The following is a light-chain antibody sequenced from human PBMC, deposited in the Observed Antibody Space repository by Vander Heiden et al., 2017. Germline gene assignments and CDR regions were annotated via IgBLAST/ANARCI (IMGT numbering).Light chain of an antibody. CDR3: AAWDDSLNGVV. V-gene: IGLV1-44*01. CDR2: SNN. Sequence: QPVLIPSPSTSATPAQTFPISCSVSTSNIGNNAVNWYQQLPGTAPKLLIHSNNQRPSGVPDRFSGSKSGTSASLAINGLQSEDEADYSCAAWDDSLNGVVFGGGTKLTVL. CDR1: TSNIGNNA. J-gene: IGLJ2*01.